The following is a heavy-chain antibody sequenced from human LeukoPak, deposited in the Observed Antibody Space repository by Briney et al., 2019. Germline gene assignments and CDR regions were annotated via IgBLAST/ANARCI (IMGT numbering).Heavy chain of an antibody. CDR3: AKGPVVPAATYYFDY. J-gene: IGHJ4*02. Sequence: GGSLRLSCTASGFTFGDYAMTWVRQAPGKGLEWVSAISGSGGTTYYADSVKGRFTISRDNSKNTLYLQMSSLSAEDTAIYFCAKGPVVPAATYYFDYWGQGTLVTVSS. CDR1: GFTFGDYA. V-gene: IGHV3-23*01. D-gene: IGHD2-2*01. CDR2: ISGSGGTT.